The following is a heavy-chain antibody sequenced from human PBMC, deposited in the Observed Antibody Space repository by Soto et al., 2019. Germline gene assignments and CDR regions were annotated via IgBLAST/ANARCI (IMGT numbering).Heavy chain of an antibody. D-gene: IGHD2-15*01. CDR1: GFTFSSYA. V-gene: IGHV3-23*01. J-gene: IGHJ4*02. Sequence: GGSLRLSCAASGFTFSSYAMSWVRQAPGKGLEWVSAISGSGGSTYYADSVKGRFTISRDNSKNRLYLQMNSLRAEDTAVYYCAKVGVGIVVVVAATPVLPNDYWGQGTLVTVSS. CDR3: AKVGVGIVVVVAATPVLPNDY. CDR2: ISGSGGST.